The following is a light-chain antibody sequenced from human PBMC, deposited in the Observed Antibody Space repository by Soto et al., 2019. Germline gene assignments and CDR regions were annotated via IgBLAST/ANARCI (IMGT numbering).Light chain of an antibody. V-gene: IGKV1-33*01. CDR3: QQYESLVH. CDR2: DAS. J-gene: IGKJ4*01. CDR1: QSISSY. Sequence: DIQMSQSLSSLSASVGDRFTITCRASQSISSYLNWYQQKPGKAPKLLIYDASTLETGVPSRFSGSGYGTEFTFTISGLQPEDVATYYCQQYESLVHFGGGTKVAIK.